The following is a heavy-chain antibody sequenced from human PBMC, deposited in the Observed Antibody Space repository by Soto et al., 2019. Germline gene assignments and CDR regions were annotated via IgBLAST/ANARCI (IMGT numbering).Heavy chain of an antibody. CDR1: GFTFSSYA. V-gene: IGHV3-23*01. J-gene: IGHJ4*02. D-gene: IGHD3-3*01. CDR2: ISGSGGST. CDR3: AKDRLGYDFWSGHHFDY. Sequence: GGSLRLSCAASGFTFSSYAMSWVRQAPGKGLEWVSAISGSGGSTYYADSVKGRFTISRDNSKNTLYLQMNSLRAEDTAVYYCAKDRLGYDFWSGHHFDYWGQGTLVTVSS.